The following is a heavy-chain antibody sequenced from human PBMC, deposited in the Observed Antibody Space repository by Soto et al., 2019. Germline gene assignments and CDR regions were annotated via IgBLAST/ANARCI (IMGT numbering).Heavy chain of an antibody. CDR1: GGSISSGDYY. CDR3: ARGPPRDPFDY. V-gene: IGHV4-30-4*01. Sequence: SETLSLTCTVSGGSISSGDYYWSWIRQPPGKGLEWIGYIYYSGRTYYNPSLKSRVTISVDTSKNQFSLKLSSVTAADTAVYYCARGPPRDPFDYWGQGTLVTVSS. CDR2: IYYSGRT. J-gene: IGHJ4*02.